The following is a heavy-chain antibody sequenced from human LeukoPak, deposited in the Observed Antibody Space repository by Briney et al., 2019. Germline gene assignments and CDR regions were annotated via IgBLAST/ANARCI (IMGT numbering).Heavy chain of an antibody. Sequence: GESLKISCKGSGYSFTTDYIGWVRQMPGKGLEWMGIIYPDDSDTTYSPSFQGQVTISVDKSITTAFLQWSSLKASDTAMYYCARPDDMIGGLGCWGQGTLVTVSS. CDR3: ARPDDMIGGLGC. CDR2: IYPDDSDT. V-gene: IGHV5-51*01. CDR1: GYSFTTDY. J-gene: IGHJ4*02. D-gene: IGHD6-19*01.